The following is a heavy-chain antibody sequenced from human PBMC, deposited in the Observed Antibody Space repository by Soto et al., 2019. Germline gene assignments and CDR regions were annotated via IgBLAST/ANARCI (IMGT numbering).Heavy chain of an antibody. D-gene: IGHD1-26*01. CDR3: ARAWDF. J-gene: IGHJ1*01. CDR2: ISYSGSP. CDR1: GVSVSRDYQ. V-gene: IGHV4-30-4*01. Sequence: SETLSLTCTVSGVSVSRDYQWIWIRQPPGKGLEWIGHISYSGSPYYHPSLRSRLSISVDASKNQFSLKVKSVTAADTAVYYCARAWDFWGQGTLVTVSS.